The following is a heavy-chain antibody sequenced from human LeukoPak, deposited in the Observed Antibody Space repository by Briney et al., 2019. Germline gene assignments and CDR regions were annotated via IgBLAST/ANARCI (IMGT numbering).Heavy chain of an antibody. CDR3: ADGSGSFGRY. CDR1: GFTFSIYV. V-gene: IGHV3-23*01. J-gene: IGHJ4*02. CDR2: ISGSGAST. Sequence: GGSLRLSCAASGFTFSIYVMGWVRQAPGKGLEWVSGISGSGASTYYADSVKGRFTISRNNSKNTLYLQMNSLRAEDTAVYYCADGSGSFGRYWGQGTLVTVSS. D-gene: IGHD3-10*01.